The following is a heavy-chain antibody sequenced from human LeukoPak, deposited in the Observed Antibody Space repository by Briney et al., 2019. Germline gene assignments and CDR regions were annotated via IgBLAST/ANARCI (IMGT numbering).Heavy chain of an antibody. J-gene: IGHJ4*02. Sequence: GGSLRLSCAASGFTFSSYTMRWVRQAPGKGLEWVSAISGSGGSTYYTDSVKGRFTISRDNSKNTLYLQMNSLRADDTAPYYCAKGLLLWFGEPGGFDYWGQGTLVTVSS. CDR3: AKGLLLWFGEPGGFDY. CDR1: GFTFSSYT. D-gene: IGHD3-10*01. V-gene: IGHV3-23*01. CDR2: ISGSGGST.